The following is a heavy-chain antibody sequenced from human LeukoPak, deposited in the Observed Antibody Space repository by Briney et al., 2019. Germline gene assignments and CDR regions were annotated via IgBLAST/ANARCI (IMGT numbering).Heavy chain of an antibody. CDR2: IYYSGST. D-gene: IGHD5-24*01. V-gene: IGHV4-30-4*01. CDR3: ALVISEMVTITEAFDI. Sequence: SQTLSLTCTVSGGSISSGDYYWSWIRQPPGKGLEWIGYIYYSGSTYYNPSLKSRVTISVDTSKNQFSLKLSSVTAADTAVYYCALVISEMVTITEAFDIWGQGTMVTVSS. CDR1: GGSISSGDYY. J-gene: IGHJ3*02.